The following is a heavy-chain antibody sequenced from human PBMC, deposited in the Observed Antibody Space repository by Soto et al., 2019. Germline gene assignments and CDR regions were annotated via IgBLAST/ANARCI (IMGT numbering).Heavy chain of an antibody. V-gene: IGHV4-61*08. D-gene: IGHD3-10*01. J-gene: IGHJ6*02. CDR3: ARSPNYYYYGFDV. CDR2: IYYSGST. CDR1: RCSASSGDYF. Sequence: XETRPLTCTVARCSASSGDYFWSWLRQAPGKRLEWIAYIYYSGSTNYNPSLKSRATISVDTSKSQVSLTLTSMTAADAALYYCARSPNYYYYGFDVWGQGTAVTVSS.